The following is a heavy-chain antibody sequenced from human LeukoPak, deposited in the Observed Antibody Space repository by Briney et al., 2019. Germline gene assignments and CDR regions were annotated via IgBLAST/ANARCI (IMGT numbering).Heavy chain of an antibody. Sequence: ASVKVSCKVSGYTLTELSMHWVRQAPGKGLEWMGGFDPEDGETIYAQKFQGRVTMTEDTSTDTAYMELSSLRSEDTAVYYCATAPYITMVQGPLPRKPVYFDYWGQGTLVTVSS. CDR2: FDPEDGET. CDR3: ATAPYITMVQGPLPRKPVYFDY. D-gene: IGHD3-10*01. J-gene: IGHJ4*02. V-gene: IGHV1-24*01. CDR1: GYTLTELS.